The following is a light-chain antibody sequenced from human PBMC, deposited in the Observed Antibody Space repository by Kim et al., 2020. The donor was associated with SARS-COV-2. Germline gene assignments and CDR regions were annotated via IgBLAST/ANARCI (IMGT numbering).Light chain of an antibody. CDR3: SSYTTHTSPVL. CDR2: DIN. Sequence: QSITISCTGTSSAVGPSNFDSWYQLHPGEAPKLIIYDINNRPSGVSNRFSASKFDNTASLTISGLQTEDEAHYYCSSYTTHTSPVLFGGGTQLTVL. J-gene: IGLJ2*01. CDR1: SSAVGPSNF. V-gene: IGLV2-14*03.